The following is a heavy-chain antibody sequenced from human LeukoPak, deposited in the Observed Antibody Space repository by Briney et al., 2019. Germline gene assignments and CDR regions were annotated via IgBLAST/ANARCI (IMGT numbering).Heavy chain of an antibody. CDR1: GGSFSGYY. V-gene: IGHV4-34*01. CDR3: ARGNCSGGSCFYWFDY. CDR2: INHSGST. Sequence: PSETLSLTCAVYGGSFSGYYWSWIRQPPGKGLEWIGEINHSGSTNYNPSLKSRVTISVDTSKNQFSLKLSSVTAADTAVYYCARGNCSGGSCFYWFDYWGQGTLVTVSS. J-gene: IGHJ4*02. D-gene: IGHD2-15*01.